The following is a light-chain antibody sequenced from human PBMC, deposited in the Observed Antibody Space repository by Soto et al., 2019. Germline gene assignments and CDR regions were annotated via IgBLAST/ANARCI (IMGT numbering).Light chain of an antibody. V-gene: IGKV1-5*03. CDR2: KAS. CDR3: QYWDDYSWT. CDR1: QSITDW. J-gene: IGKJ1*01. Sequence: DIQMTQSPSTLSASVGDRVPITCRASQSITDWLAWYQQKPGKAPKFLIYKASNLEGGVPSRFSGSGSGTEFTLTISSVQPDDFATYYCQYWDDYSWTFGQGTKVEIK.